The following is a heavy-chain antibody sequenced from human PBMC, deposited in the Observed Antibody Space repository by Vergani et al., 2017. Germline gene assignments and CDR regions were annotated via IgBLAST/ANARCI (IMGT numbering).Heavy chain of an antibody. CDR1: GGSISSSSYY. J-gene: IGHJ3*02. CDR3: ARLSMVSLDAFDI. Sequence: QLQLQESGPGLVKPSETLSLTCTVSGGSISSSSYYWGWIRQPPGKGMAWIGSIYYSGSPNYNPSLKSRVTISVDTSKNQFSLKLSAVTAADTAVYYCARLSMVSLDAFDIWGQGTMVTVSS. CDR2: IYYSGSP. V-gene: IGHV4-39*07. D-gene: IGHD3-10*01.